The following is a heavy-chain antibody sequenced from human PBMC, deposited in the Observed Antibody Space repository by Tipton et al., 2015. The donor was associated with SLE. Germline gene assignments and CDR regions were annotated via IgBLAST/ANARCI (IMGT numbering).Heavy chain of an antibody. D-gene: IGHD6-13*01. CDR1: GDSISSFH. CDR2: VYQSGTT. J-gene: IGHJ4*02. CDR3: ARGGQLADFDY. Sequence: LRLSCTVSGDSISSFHWSWIRQPPGKGLEWLGDVYQSGTTNSNPSLKSRVTISVDTSKNQFSLVLNSVTVADTAVYYCARGGQLADFDYWGQGTLVTVSS. V-gene: IGHV4-59*08.